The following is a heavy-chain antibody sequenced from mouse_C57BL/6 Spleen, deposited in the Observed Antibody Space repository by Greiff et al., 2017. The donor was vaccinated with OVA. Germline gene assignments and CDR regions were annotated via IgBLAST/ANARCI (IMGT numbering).Heavy chain of an antibody. CDR1: GYAFSSSW. CDR3: ARSGMDDGWGYFDV. J-gene: IGHJ1*03. Sequence: QVQLQQSGPELVKPGASVKISCKASGYAFSSSWMNWVKQRPGKGLEWIGRIYPGDGDTNYNGKFKGKATLTADKSSSTAYMQLSSLTAEDSAVYFCARSGMDDGWGYFDVWGTGTTVTVSS. CDR2: IYPGDGDT. V-gene: IGHV1-82*01. D-gene: IGHD2-3*01.